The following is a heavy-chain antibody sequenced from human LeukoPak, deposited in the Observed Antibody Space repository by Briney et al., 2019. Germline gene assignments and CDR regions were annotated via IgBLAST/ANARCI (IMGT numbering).Heavy chain of an antibody. CDR1: GFTFSSYS. Sequence: KSGGSLRLSCAASGFTFSSYSMNWVRQAPGKGLEWVSSISSSSSYIYYADSVKGRFTISRDNAKNSLYLQMNSLRAEDTAVYYCARAGPRGVMGPPDYWGQGTLVTVSS. J-gene: IGHJ4*02. CDR3: ARAGPRGVMGPPDY. D-gene: IGHD2-8*02. V-gene: IGHV3-21*01. CDR2: ISSSSSYI.